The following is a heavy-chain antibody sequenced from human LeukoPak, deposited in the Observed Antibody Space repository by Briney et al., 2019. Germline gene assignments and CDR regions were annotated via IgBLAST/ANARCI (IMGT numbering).Heavy chain of an antibody. CDR1: GFTFSSYA. CDR3: ARSGYYYDSSGSSS. J-gene: IGHJ5*02. Sequence: GGSLRLSCAASGFTFSSYAMSWVRQAPGKGLEWVSAISGSGGSTYYADSVKGRFTISRDNSKNTLYLQMNSLRAEDTALYYCARSGYYYDSSGSSSWGQGTLVTVSS. D-gene: IGHD3-22*01. V-gene: IGHV3-23*01. CDR2: ISGSGGST.